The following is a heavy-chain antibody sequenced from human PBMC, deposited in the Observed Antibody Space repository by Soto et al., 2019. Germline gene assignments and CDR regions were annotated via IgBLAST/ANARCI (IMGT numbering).Heavy chain of an antibody. CDR3: ARDRGTGALDY. CDR2: IYYSGST. J-gene: IGHJ4*02. CDR1: GGSISSYY. D-gene: IGHD7-27*01. Sequence: SETLSLTCTVSGGSISSYYWSWIRQPPGKGLEWIGYIYYSGSTNYSPSLKSRVTISVDTSKNQFSLKLSSVTAADTAVYYCARDRGTGALDYWGQGTLVTVSS. V-gene: IGHV4-59*01.